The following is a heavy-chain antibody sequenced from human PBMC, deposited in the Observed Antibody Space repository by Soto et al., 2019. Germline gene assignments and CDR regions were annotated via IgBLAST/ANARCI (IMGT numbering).Heavy chain of an antibody. CDR2: IIDSGGST. Sequence: PSETLSLTCTVSGGSFSNSFYYWGWVRQAPGKGLEWVSDIIDSGGSTYYADSVKGRFTISRDNSKSTLYLQMNSLRAEDTALYYCAKGRSYYYYYGVDVWGQGTTVTVSS. J-gene: IGHJ6*02. CDR3: AKGRSYYYYYGVDV. CDR1: GGSFSNSFYY. V-gene: IGHV3-23*01.